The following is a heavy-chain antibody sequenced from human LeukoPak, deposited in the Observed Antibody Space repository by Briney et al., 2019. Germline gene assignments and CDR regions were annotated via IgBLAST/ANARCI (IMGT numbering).Heavy chain of an antibody. CDR3: AKAHISVSRPVYYYYYMDV. Sequence: GGSLRLSCAASRFTFSSYGMHWVRQAPGKGLEWVAFIRYDGSNKYYADSVKGRFTTSRDNSKNTLYLQMNSLRAEDTAVYYCAKAHISVSRPVYYYYYMDVWGKGTTVTVSS. CDR1: RFTFSSYG. D-gene: IGHD6-6*01. J-gene: IGHJ6*03. CDR2: IRYDGSNK. V-gene: IGHV3-30*02.